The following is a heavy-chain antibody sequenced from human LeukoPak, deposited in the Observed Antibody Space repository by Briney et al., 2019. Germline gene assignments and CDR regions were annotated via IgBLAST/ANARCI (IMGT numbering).Heavy chain of an antibody. CDR3: AKDRAPYGSGGGEDYFDL. J-gene: IGHJ2*01. CDR1: GFTFINYY. D-gene: IGHD3-10*01. Sequence: GGSLRLSCVGSGFTFINYYMTWVRQSPARGLEYVSSSSGSGASTHYADSVKGRFTISRDNSRNTLYLEMSSLRVEDSAVYYCAKDRAPYGSGGGEDYFDLWGRGTLVIVSS. CDR2: SSGSGAST. V-gene: IGHV3-23*01.